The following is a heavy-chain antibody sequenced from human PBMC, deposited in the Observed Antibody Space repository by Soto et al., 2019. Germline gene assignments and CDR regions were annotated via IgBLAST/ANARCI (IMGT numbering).Heavy chain of an antibody. J-gene: IGHJ2*01. D-gene: IGHD4-17*01. V-gene: IGHV3-23*01. Sequence: GGSLRLSCAASGFTFSSYAMSWVRQAPGKGLEWVSAISGSGGSTYYADSVKGRFTISRDNSKNTLYLQMNSLRAEDTAVYYCAKDPNNYGDYVYWYFDLWGRGTLVTVSS. CDR2: ISGSGGST. CDR3: AKDPNNYGDYVYWYFDL. CDR1: GFTFSSYA.